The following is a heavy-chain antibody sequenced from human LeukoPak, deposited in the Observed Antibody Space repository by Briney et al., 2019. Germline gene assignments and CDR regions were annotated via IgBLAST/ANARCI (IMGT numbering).Heavy chain of an antibody. V-gene: IGHV4-39*07. D-gene: IGHD1-26*01. CDR2: IYYSGST. Sequence: SETLSLTCTVSGGSISSNNYYWGWIRQPPGKGLEWIGSIYYSGSTYYNPSLKSRVTISVDTSKNQFSLKLSSVTAADTAVYYCARATYSGSLGGEYYFDHWGQGTLVTVSS. CDR1: GGSISSNNYY. J-gene: IGHJ4*02. CDR3: ARATYSGSLGGEYYFDH.